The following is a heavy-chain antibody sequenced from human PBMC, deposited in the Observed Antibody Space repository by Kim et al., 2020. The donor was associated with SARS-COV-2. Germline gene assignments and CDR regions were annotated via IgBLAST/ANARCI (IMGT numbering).Heavy chain of an antibody. Sequence: ASVKVSCTASGSSFPSYTINWVRQATGQGLEWMGWMHLDSGALGFAQKFQARVSLTRDTSTSTVYMELDSLTSEDTAIYYCAKAPTGDAFDVWGQGTLVTVSS. CDR1: GSSFPSYT. CDR2: MHLDSGAL. V-gene: IGHV1-8*01. D-gene: IGHD4-17*01. CDR3: AKAPTGDAFDV. J-gene: IGHJ3*01.